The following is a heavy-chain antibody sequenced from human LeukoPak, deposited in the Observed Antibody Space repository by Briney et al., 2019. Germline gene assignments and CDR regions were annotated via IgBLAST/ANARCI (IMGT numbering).Heavy chain of an antibody. CDR3: ARDSQRHLLWFGESRFDY. CDR2: TYYRSKWYN. CDR1: GDSVSSNSAA. J-gene: IGHJ4*02. Sequence: SQTLSLTCAISGDSVSSNSAAWNWIRQSPSRGLEWLGRTYYRSKWYNDYAVSVKSRITINPDTSKNQFSLQLNSVTPEDTAVYYCARDSQRHLLWFGESRFDYWGQGTLVTVSS. V-gene: IGHV6-1*01. D-gene: IGHD3-10*01.